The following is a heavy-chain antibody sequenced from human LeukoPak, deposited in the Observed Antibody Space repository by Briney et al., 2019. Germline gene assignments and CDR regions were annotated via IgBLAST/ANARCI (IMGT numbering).Heavy chain of an antibody. CDR3: ARDPYRGDRGGYYYYMDV. CDR2: IIPIFGTA. V-gene: IGHV1-69*13. CDR1: GGTFSSYA. D-gene: IGHD2-21*02. J-gene: IGHJ6*03. Sequence: GASVKVSCKASGGTFSSYAISWVRQAPGQGLEWMGGIIPIFGTANYAQKFQGRVTITADESTSTAYMELSSLRSEDTAVYYCARDPYRGDRGGYYYYMDVWGKGTTVTVSS.